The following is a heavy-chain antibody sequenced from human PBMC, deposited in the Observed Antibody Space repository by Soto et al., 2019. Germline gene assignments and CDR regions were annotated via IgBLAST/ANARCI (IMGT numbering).Heavy chain of an antibody. Sequence: QVQLVQSGAEVKKPGSSVKVSCKASGGTFTSYAISWVRQAPGQGLEWMGGILPIFGTAYYAQQFQGRVTITADESTSTAYMELSSLRSEDTAVYYCARALSYNGKYCVGYYYGMAVWCQGSTVTVSS. V-gene: IGHV1-69*01. CDR1: GGTFTSYA. CDR3: ARALSYNGKYCVGYYYGMAV. D-gene: IGHD1-7*01. J-gene: IGHJ6*02. CDR2: ILPIFGTA.